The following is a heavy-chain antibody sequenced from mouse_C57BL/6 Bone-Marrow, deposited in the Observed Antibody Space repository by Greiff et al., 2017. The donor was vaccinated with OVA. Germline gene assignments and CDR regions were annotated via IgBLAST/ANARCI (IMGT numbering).Heavy chain of an antibody. Sequence: EVQLVESEGGLVQPGSSMKLSCTASGFTFSDYYMAWVRQVPEKGLEWVANINYDGSSTYSLDSLKSRFIISRDNAKNILYLQMRSVKSEDTATYYCARGGWDWYFDVWGTGTTVTVSS. CDR3: ARGGWDWYFDV. CDR2: INYDGSST. V-gene: IGHV5-16*01. D-gene: IGHD3-3*01. J-gene: IGHJ1*03. CDR1: GFTFSDYY.